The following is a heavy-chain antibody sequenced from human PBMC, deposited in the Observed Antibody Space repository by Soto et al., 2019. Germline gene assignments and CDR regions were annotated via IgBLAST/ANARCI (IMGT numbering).Heavy chain of an antibody. Sequence: QVQLQESGPGLVKPSQTLSLTCTVSGGSISSGGYYWSWIRQHPGKGLEWIGYIYYSGSTYYNPSLKSRVTISVDTSKNQFSLKLSSVTAADTAVFYCATLLPRGSRAFDIWGQGTMVTVSS. CDR2: IYYSGST. CDR3: ATLLPRGSRAFDI. J-gene: IGHJ3*02. CDR1: GGSISSGGYY. V-gene: IGHV4-31*03. D-gene: IGHD1-26*01.